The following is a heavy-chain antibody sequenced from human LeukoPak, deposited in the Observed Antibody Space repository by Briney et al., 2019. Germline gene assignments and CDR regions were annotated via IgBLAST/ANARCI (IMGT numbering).Heavy chain of an antibody. CDR2: INYSGGT. D-gene: IGHD2-15*01. CDR3: ARGGEMVYCSDGSCSSSRYPFDY. V-gene: IGHV4-34*01. J-gene: IGHJ4*02. Sequence: SETLSLTCAVYGGSFSGYSWSWICQPPGKGLEWIGEINYSGGTNYNPSLKSRVTMSVDTSKNQFSLKVNSVTAADTAVYYCARGGEMVYCSDGSCSSSRYPFDYWGQGTVVTVSS. CDR1: GGSFSGYS.